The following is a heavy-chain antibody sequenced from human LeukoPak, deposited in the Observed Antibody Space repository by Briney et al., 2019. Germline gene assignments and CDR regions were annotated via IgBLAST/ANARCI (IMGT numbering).Heavy chain of an antibody. Sequence: GASVKVSCKASGYTFTSYDINWVRQATGQGLEWMGWMNPNSGNTGYAQKFQGRVTMTRNTSISTAYMELSSLRSEDTAVYYCARAQTYYYDSSGPGSRDSDGMDVWGQRTTVTVSS. CDR1: GYTFTSYD. CDR3: ARAQTYYYDSSGPGSRDSDGMDV. D-gene: IGHD3-22*01. J-gene: IGHJ6*02. V-gene: IGHV1-8*01. CDR2: MNPNSGNT.